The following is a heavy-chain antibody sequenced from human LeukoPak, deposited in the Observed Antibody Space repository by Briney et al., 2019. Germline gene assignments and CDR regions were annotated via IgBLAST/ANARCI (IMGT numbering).Heavy chain of an antibody. V-gene: IGHV4-31*03. J-gene: IGHJ5*02. CDR2: IYYSGST. D-gene: IGHD4-23*01. CDR1: GGSISSGGYY. CDR3: ARDGSAALVINWFDP. Sequence: SQTLSLTCTVSGGSISSGGYYWSWIRQHPGKGLEWIGYIYYSGSTYYNPSLKSRVTISVDTSKNQFSLRLSSVTAADAAVYYCARDGSAALVINWFDPWGQGTLVTVSP.